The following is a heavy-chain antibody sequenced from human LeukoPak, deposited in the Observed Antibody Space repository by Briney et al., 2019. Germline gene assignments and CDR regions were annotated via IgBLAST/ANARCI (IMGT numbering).Heavy chain of an antibody. CDR3: ARGRRAEWEDCSSTSCYIRDY. D-gene: IGHD2-2*02. V-gene: IGHV4-34*01. J-gene: IGHJ4*02. Sequence: ASETLSLTCTVSGGSISSYYWSWIRQPPGKGLEWIGEINHSGSTNYNPSLKSRVTISVDTSKNQFSLKLSSVTAADTAVYYCARGRRAEWEDCSSTSCYIRDYWGQGTLVTVSS. CDR2: INHSGST. CDR1: GGSISSYY.